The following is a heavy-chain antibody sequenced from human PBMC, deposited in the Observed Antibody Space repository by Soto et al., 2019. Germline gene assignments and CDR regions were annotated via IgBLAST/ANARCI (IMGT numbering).Heavy chain of an antibody. CDR3: ALEPTVTAGVDF. CDR2: IDLDIGDT. D-gene: IGHD2-21*02. J-gene: IGHJ4*02. Sequence: QVQMVQSGAEVKKPGASVKVSCKASGHTFTGHHMHWVRQAPGQGLEWMGLIDLDIGDTKYAQTLQVRVTSSSDTSITTAYMELRGLRSDDTAVYYCALEPTVTAGVDFWGQGTLVTVAS. V-gene: IGHV1-2*02. CDR1: GHTFTGHH.